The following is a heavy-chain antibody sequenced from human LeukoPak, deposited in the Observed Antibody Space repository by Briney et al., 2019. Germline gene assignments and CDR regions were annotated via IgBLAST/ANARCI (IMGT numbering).Heavy chain of an antibody. Sequence: SGTLSLTCGVSGGSISSTNWWSWVRQPPGQGLEWIGEISLSGLTNYNPSLKSRVTMSLDKSKNHLSLNLTSVTAADTAVYYCARLLGITAGGRFFITGFDVWGQGTTVIVSS. J-gene: IGHJ6*02. CDR1: GGSISSTNW. D-gene: IGHD6-13*01. CDR3: ARLLGITAGGRFFITGFDV. CDR2: ISLSGLT. V-gene: IGHV4-4*02.